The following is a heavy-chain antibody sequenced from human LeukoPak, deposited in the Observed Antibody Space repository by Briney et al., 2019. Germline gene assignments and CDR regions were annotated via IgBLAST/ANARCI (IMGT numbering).Heavy chain of an antibody. D-gene: IGHD3-3*01. CDR1: GGSFSGYY. V-gene: IGHV4-34*01. CDR3: ARSYYDFWSGYSSGIGPFDY. CDR2: INHSEST. Sequence: SETLSLTCAVYGGSFSGYYWSWIRQPPGKGLEWIGEINHSESTNYNPSLKSRVTISVDTSKNQFSLKLSSVTAADTAVYYCARSYYDFWSGYSSGIGPFDYWGQGTLVTVSS. J-gene: IGHJ4*02.